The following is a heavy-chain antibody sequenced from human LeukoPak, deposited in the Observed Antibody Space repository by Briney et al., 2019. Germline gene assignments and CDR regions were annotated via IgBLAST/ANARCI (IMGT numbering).Heavy chain of an antibody. CDR2: IWYDGSNE. CDR3: AKNGAAAGILENY. V-gene: IGHV3-30*02. J-gene: IGHJ4*02. Sequence: PGGSLRLSCAASGFTFSSYGMHWVRQAPGKGLDWVAVIWYDGSNEYYADSVKGRFTISRDNSKNTLYLQMNSLRAEDTAVYYCAKNGAAAGILENYWGQGTLVTVS. CDR1: GFTFSSYG. D-gene: IGHD6-13*01.